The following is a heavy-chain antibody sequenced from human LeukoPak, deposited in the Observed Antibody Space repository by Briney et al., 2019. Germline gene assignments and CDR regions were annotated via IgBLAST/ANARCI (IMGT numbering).Heavy chain of an antibody. J-gene: IGHJ4*02. Sequence: GGSLRLSCAGFSFNVYATHWVRQAQGKGLEWVAFIRSDGSNEKYADSVKGRFTISKDKSKNTLYLQMNSLRAEDTAVYYCVKDRGDLPPYFDNWGQGTLVTVSS. CDR3: VKDRGDLPPYFDN. D-gene: IGHD2-21*02. CDR1: GFSFNVYA. V-gene: IGHV3-30*02. CDR2: IRSDGSNE.